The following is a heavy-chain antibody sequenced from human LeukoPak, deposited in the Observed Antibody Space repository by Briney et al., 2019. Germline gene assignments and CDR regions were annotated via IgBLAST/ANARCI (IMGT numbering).Heavy chain of an antibody. J-gene: IGHJ4*02. Sequence: GDSVKVSCKASGYTFTSYGISWVRQAPGQGLEWMGWISPRSGDTSYAQRFQGRVTMTRDTSINTVDMDLSGLTSDDTAVFYCARGREIHGGSDTKLDDYWGQGTLVTVSS. V-gene: IGHV1-2*02. D-gene: IGHD3-10*01. CDR3: ARGREIHGGSDTKLDDY. CDR1: GYTFTSYG. CDR2: ISPRSGDT.